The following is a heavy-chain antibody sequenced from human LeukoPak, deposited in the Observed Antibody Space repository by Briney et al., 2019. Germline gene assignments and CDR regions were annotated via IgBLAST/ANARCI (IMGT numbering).Heavy chain of an antibody. D-gene: IGHD5-18*01. CDR3: ARVQLWSPYYYYYYMDV. J-gene: IGHJ6*03. CDR2: MNPNSGNT. Sequence: GASVKVSYKASGYTFTSYDINWVRQATGQGLEWMGWMNPNSGNTGYAKKFQGRVTITRNTSISTAYMELSSLRSEDTAVYYCARVQLWSPYYYYYYMDVWGKGTTVTVSS. CDR1: GYTFTSYD. V-gene: IGHV1-8*03.